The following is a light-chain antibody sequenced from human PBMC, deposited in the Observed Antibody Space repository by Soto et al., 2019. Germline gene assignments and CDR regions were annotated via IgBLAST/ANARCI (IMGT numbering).Light chain of an antibody. J-gene: IGKJ1*01. Sequence: DIQMTQSPSTLSGSVGDRVTITCRASQTISSWLAWYEQKPGKAPKLLIYKASTLKSGVPSRFSGSGSATEFTLTISSLQPDDFATYHCQHYNSYSEAFGQGTKVELK. CDR3: QHYNSYSEA. CDR2: KAS. V-gene: IGKV1-5*03. CDR1: QTISSW.